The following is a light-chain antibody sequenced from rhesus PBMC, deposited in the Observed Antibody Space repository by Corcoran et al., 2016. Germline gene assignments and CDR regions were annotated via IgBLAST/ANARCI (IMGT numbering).Light chain of an antibody. Sequence: DIVMTQTPLSLPVTPGEPASISCRSSQSLLDSEDGNTYLDWYLQKPGQSPHLLIYEVSNRASGVPDRCSGSGSDTDFTLKISRVEAEDVGVYYCMQALEFPLTFGGGTKVEIK. CDR2: EVS. V-gene: IGKV2-104*02. CDR3: MQALEFPLT. J-gene: IGKJ4*01. CDR1: QSLLDSEDGNTY.